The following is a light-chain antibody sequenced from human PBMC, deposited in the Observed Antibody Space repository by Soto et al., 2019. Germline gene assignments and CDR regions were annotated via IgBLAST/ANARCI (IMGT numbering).Light chain of an antibody. CDR1: SSNIGAGYD. Sequence: QSVLTQPPSVPGAPGQRVTISCTGSSSNIGAGYDVHWYQHLPGTAPKLLIYGNSNRPSGVPDRFSGSKSGTSASLAITGLQAEDEADYYCQSYDSSLSSYVFGTGTKLTVL. CDR2: GNS. V-gene: IGLV1-40*01. CDR3: QSYDSSLSSYV. J-gene: IGLJ1*01.